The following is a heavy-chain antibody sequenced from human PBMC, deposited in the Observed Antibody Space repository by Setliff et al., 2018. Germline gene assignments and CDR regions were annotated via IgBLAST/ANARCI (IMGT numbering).Heavy chain of an antibody. V-gene: IGHV4-34*01. CDR3: ARRIVGAVDGFDI. CDR1: GGSFSAYY. D-gene: IGHD1-26*01. Sequence: SETLSLTCAVYGGSFSAYYWSWIRQPPGKGLEWIGEINHSGITNYNPSLKSRVTISGDTSKNQFSLKLSSVTAADTAVYYCARRIVGAVDGFDIWGQGTMVTVSS. CDR2: INHSGIT. J-gene: IGHJ3*02.